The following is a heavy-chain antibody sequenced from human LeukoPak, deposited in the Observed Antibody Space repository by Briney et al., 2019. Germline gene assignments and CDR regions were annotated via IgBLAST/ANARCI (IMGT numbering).Heavy chain of an antibody. J-gene: IGHJ4*02. V-gene: IGHV3-23*01. CDR1: GFTFDDYG. D-gene: IGHD6-19*01. Sequence: GGSLRLFCAASGFTFDDYGMSWVRQVPGKGLEWVSGISGSGGSTYYADSVKGRFTMSRDNSKNTLYLQMNSLRAEDTAVYYCAKKVYSNGWRDSYYFDDWGQGTLVTVSS. CDR2: ISGSGGST. CDR3: AKKVYSNGWRDSYYFDD.